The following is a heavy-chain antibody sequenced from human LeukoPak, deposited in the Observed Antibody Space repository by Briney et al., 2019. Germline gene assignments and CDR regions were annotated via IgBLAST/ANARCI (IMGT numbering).Heavy chain of an antibody. CDR1: GFTFSDYY. Sequence: PGGSLRLSCAASGFTFSDYYMSWIRQAPGKGLEWVSYISNSGNTIYYADSVKGRFTISRDNAKNSLYLQMSSLRAEDTAVYYCARVGEKAFHLWPEIDYWGQGTLVTVS. D-gene: IGHD5-24*01. CDR2: ISNSGNTI. CDR3: ARVGEKAFHLWPEIDY. J-gene: IGHJ4*02. V-gene: IGHV3-11*04.